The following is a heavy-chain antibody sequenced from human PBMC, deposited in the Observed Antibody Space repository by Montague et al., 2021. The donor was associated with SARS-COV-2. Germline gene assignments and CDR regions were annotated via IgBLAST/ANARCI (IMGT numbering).Heavy chain of an antibody. CDR2: ISYDGSNK. V-gene: IGHV3-30*18. D-gene: IGHD3-9*01. CDR3: AKDMTYYDILTGYYSGALPGTLYYYYYGMDV. J-gene: IGHJ6*02. Sequence: SLRLSCAASGFTFSSYGMHWVRQAPGKGLEWVAVISYDGSNKYYADSVEGRFTISRDNSKNTLYLQMDSLRAEDTAVYYCAKDMTYYDILTGYYSGALPGTLYYYYYGMDVWGQGTTVTVSS. CDR1: GFTFSSYG.